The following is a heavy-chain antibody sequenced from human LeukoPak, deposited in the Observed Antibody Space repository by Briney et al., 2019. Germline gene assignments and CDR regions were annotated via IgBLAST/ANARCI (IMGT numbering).Heavy chain of an antibody. J-gene: IGHJ4*02. CDR1: GFTFSNYA. Sequence: SGGSLRLSCAASGFTFSNYAMRWVRQAPAKGLEWVSGISGRGDSTYYADSVKGRFTISRDNSKNTLYLQMNSLRAEDTAVYYCARVRRSVATKGELGYWGQGTLVTVSS. V-gene: IGHV3-23*01. D-gene: IGHD5-24*01. CDR2: ISGRGDST. CDR3: ARVRRSVATKGELGY.